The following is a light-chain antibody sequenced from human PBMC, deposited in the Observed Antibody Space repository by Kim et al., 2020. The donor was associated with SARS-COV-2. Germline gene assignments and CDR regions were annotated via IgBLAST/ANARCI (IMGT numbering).Light chain of an antibody. J-gene: IGKJ1*01. CDR3: QQRSNWWT. V-gene: IGKV3-11*01. Sequence: PGERATLSCRASQSVSSYLAWYQQKPGQAPRLLIYDASNRATGIPARFSGSGSGTDFTLTISSLEPEDFAVYYCQQRSNWWTFGQGTKVDIK. CDR2: DAS. CDR1: QSVSSY.